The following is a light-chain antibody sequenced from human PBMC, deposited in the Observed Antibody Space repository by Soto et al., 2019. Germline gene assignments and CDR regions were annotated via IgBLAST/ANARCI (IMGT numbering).Light chain of an antibody. CDR2: EVN. J-gene: IGLJ1*01. CDR3: ISYTSTSTPYV. V-gene: IGLV2-14*01. CDR1: SSDIGAYNY. Sequence: QSALTQPASVSGSPGQSITISCTGTSSDIGAYNYVSWYQQHPGKAPKLMIFEVNNRPSGVSSRFSGSKSGNTASLTISGLQAEDESHYYCISYTSTSTPYVFGTGTKLTVL.